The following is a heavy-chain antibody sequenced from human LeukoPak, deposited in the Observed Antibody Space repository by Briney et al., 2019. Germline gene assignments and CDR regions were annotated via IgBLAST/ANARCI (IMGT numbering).Heavy chain of an antibody. CDR2: IYSGGST. Sequence: PGGSLRLSCEASGFTFKNAWMIWVRQAPGKGLEWVSVIYSGGSTYYADSVKGRFTISRDNSKNTLYLQMNSLRAEDTAVYYCASDYGGIDYWGQGTLVTVSS. D-gene: IGHD4-23*01. CDR1: GFTFKNAW. V-gene: IGHV3-66*01. J-gene: IGHJ4*02. CDR3: ASDYGGIDY.